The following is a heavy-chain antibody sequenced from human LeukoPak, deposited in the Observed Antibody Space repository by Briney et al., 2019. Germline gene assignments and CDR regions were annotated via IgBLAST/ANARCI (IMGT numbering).Heavy chain of an antibody. CDR2: INNSGITI. D-gene: IGHD3-22*01. V-gene: IGHV3-11*04. J-gene: IGHJ3*02. CDR1: GFTFSDYY. Sequence: MTGGSLRLSCAASGFTFSDYYMSWIRQAPGKGLEWVSYINNSGITIYYADSVKGRFTISRDNAKNPLYLQMNSLRAEDTAVYYCARVDSDDAFDIWGQGTMVTVSS. CDR3: ARVDSDDAFDI.